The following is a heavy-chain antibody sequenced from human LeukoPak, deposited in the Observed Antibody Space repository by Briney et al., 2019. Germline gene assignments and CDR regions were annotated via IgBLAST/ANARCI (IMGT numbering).Heavy chain of an antibody. Sequence: EALKVSCKGSGYSFTSYLIGWGGPMPGKSPEWAGIIYPGDSDTRYSPSFQGQVTISADKSISTAYLQWSSLKASDTAMYYCARHRNDILTGYCDYWGQGTLVTVSS. CDR1: GYSFTSYL. J-gene: IGHJ4*02. CDR3: ARHRNDILTGYCDY. V-gene: IGHV5-51*01. D-gene: IGHD3-9*01. CDR2: IYPGDSDT.